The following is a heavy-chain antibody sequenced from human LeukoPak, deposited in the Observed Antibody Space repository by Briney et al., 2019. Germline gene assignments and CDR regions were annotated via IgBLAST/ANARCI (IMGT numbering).Heavy chain of an antibody. CDR3: ARLAYYYDSSGYSEGPYYFDY. CDR1: GDSISSFY. CDR2: VYTSGST. V-gene: IGHV4-4*07. D-gene: IGHD3-22*01. J-gene: IGHJ4*02. Sequence: SETLSLTCTVSGDSISSFYWSWLRQPAGQGLEWIGRVYTSGSTNYNPSLKSRATMSVDTSKNQFSLKLSSVTAADTAVYYCARLAYYYDSSGYSEGPYYFDYWGQGTLVTVSS.